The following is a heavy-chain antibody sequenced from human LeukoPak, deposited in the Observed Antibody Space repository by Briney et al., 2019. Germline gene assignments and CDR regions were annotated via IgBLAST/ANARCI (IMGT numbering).Heavy chain of an antibody. D-gene: IGHD3-10*02. CDR2: IIPIFGTA. J-gene: IGHJ6*03. Sequence: SVTVSCKASGGTFSSYAISWVRQAPGQGLEWMGGIIPIFGTANYAQKFQGRVTITADKSTSTAYMELSSLRSEDAAVYYCARVSLSSGSFRGYYYYYYMDVWGKGTTVTVSS. CDR3: ARVSLSSGSFRGYYYYYYMDV. CDR1: GGTFSSYA. V-gene: IGHV1-69*06.